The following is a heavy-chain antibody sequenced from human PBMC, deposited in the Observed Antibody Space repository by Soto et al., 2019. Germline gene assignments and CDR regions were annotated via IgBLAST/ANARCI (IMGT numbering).Heavy chain of an antibody. V-gene: IGHV2-5*02. CDR1: GFSLSTSGVG. D-gene: IGHD2-2*02. Sequence: SGPTLVNPTQTLTLTCTFSGFSLSTSGVGVGWIRQPPGKALEWLALIYWDDDKRYSPSLKSRLTITKDTSKNQVVLTMTNMDPVDTATYYCAHRSYCSSTSCYIGYYGMDVWGRGTTVTVSS. CDR2: IYWDDDK. CDR3: AHRSYCSSTSCYIGYYGMDV. J-gene: IGHJ6*04.